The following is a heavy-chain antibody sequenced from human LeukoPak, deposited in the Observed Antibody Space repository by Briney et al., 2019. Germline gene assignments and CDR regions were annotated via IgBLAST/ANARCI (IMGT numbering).Heavy chain of an antibody. D-gene: IGHD3-3*01. Sequence: PSETLSLTCTVSGGSISSYYWSWIRQPPGKGLEWIGYIYYSGSTNYNPSLKSRVTISVDTSKNQFSLKLSSVTAADTAVYYCARVKYYDFWSGYYYYYYGMDVWGQGTTVTVSS. J-gene: IGHJ6*02. CDR3: ARVKYYDFWSGYYYYYYGMDV. CDR2: IYYSGST. V-gene: IGHV4-59*01. CDR1: GGSISSYY.